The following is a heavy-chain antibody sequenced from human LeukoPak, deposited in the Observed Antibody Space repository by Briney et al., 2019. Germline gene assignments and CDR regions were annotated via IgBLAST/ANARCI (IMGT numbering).Heavy chain of an antibody. J-gene: IGHJ4*02. V-gene: IGHV3-21*01. CDR1: GFTFSSYE. CDR2: ISSSSSYI. D-gene: IGHD6-6*01. Sequence: GGSLRLSCAASGFTFSSYEMNWVRQAPGKGLEWVSSISSSSSYIYYADSLKGRFTISRDNAKNSLYLQMNSLRAEDTAVYYCAREDSSSLDYWGQGTLVTVSS. CDR3: AREDSSSLDY.